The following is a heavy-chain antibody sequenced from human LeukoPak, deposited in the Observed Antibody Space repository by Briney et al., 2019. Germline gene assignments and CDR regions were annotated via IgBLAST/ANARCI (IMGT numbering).Heavy chain of an antibody. J-gene: IGHJ4*02. CDR1: GYSISSGYY. V-gene: IGHV4-38-2*02. CDR2: IYHSGST. Sequence: SETLSLTCTVSGYSISSGYYWGWIRQPPGKGLEWIGSIYHSGSTYYNPSLKSRVTISVDTSKHQLSLKLSSVTAADTAVYYCARLRSRKYSNGFGDYWGQGTLVTVSS. CDR3: ARLRSRKYSNGFGDY. D-gene: IGHD6-19*01.